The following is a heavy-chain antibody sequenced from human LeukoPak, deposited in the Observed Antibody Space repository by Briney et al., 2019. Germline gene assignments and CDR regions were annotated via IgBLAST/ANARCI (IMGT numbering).Heavy chain of an antibody. V-gene: IGHV1-69*13. CDR3: ARADDSGGPLSGY. CDR2: IIPIFGTA. Sequence: ASVKVSCKASGGTFSSYAISWVRQAPGQGLEWMGGIIPIFGTANYAQKFQGRVTITADESTSTAYMELSSLRSEDTAVYYCARADDSGGPLSGYWGQGTLVTVSS. CDR1: GGTFSSYA. J-gene: IGHJ4*02. D-gene: IGHD3-22*01.